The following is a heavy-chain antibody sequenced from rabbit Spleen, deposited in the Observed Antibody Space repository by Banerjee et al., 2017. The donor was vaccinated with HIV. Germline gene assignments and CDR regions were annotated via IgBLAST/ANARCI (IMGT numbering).Heavy chain of an antibody. V-gene: IGHV1S40*01. CDR1: GLDLSSRYW. Sequence: QSLEESGGDLVKPGASLTLTCKASGLDLSSRYWICWVRQAPGKGLEWIACIDVVSSGTTYYASWAKGRFTIAKTSSTTVTLQMTSLTVADTATYFCARDAAGREDFNLWGQGTLVTVS. J-gene: IGHJ4*01. CDR3: ARDAAGREDFNL. CDR2: IDVVSSGTT. D-gene: IGHD4-2*01.